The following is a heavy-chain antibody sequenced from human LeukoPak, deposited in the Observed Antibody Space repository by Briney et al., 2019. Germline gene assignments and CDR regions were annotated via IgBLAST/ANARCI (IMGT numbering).Heavy chain of an antibody. Sequence: PSETLSLTCAVYGGSFSGYYLSWIRQPPGKGQEWIGCVYSSGSANYNPSLKSRVTISLDTSNNQFSLRLSSVTAADTAVYYCARDTGFGDPFEYWGQGTLVTVSS. CDR1: GGSFSGYY. CDR3: ARDTGFGDPFEY. J-gene: IGHJ4*02. V-gene: IGHV4-59*01. CDR2: VYSSGSA. D-gene: IGHD3-10*01.